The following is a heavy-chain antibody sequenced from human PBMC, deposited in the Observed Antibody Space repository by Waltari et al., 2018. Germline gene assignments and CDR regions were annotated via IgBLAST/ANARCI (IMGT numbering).Heavy chain of an antibody. Sequence: QVQLVKSGDEVQKPGSSVKVSCKASGGTFCSYTLSRLRQAPGQGLEWMGRIIPILGIANYAQKFQGRVTITADKSTSTAYMELSSLRSEDTAVYYCARKAFIAAAGTVDYWGQGTLVTVSS. J-gene: IGHJ4*02. D-gene: IGHD6-13*01. CDR3: ARKAFIAAAGTVDY. V-gene: IGHV1-69*02. CDR1: GGTFCSYT. CDR2: IIPILGIA.